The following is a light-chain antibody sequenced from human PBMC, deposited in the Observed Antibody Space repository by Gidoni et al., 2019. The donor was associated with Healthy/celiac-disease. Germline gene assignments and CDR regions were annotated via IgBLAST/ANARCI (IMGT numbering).Light chain of an antibody. CDR2: GAS. Sequence: IVMTQSPATLSVSPGERATLSCRASQSVSSNLAWYQQKPGQAPRLLIYGASTRATGIPARFSGSGSGTEFTLTISSLQSEDFAVYYCQQYNGTFGQXTKLEIK. J-gene: IGKJ2*01. CDR1: QSVSSN. CDR3: QQYNGT. V-gene: IGKV3-15*01.